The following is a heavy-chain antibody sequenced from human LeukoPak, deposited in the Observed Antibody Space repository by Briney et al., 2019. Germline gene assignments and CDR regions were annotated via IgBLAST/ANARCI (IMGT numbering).Heavy chain of an antibody. CDR3: ARDAPNVYYGSGSPHFDY. J-gene: IGHJ4*02. CDR2: IIPIFGTA. V-gene: IGHV1-69*05. D-gene: IGHD3-10*01. CDR1: GGTFSSYA. Sequence: SVKVSCKASGGTFSSYAISWVRQAPGQGLEWMGRIIPIFGTANYAQKFQGRVTITTDESTSTAYMELSSLRSEDTAVYYCARDAPNVYYGSGSPHFDYWGQGALVTVSS.